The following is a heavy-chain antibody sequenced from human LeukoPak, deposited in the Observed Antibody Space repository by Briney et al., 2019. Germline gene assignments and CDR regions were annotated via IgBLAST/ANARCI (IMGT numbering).Heavy chain of an antibody. Sequence: SQTLSLTCTVSGGSISSGSYYWSWIRQPAGKGLEWIGRIYSSGSTNYNPSLKSRVTMSVDTSKNQFSLKLSSVTAADTAVYYCARERSVTYYISDYWGQGTLVTVSS. D-gene: IGHD1-26*01. CDR1: GGSISSGSYY. V-gene: IGHV4-61*02. CDR2: IYSSGST. CDR3: ARERSVTYYISDY. J-gene: IGHJ4*02.